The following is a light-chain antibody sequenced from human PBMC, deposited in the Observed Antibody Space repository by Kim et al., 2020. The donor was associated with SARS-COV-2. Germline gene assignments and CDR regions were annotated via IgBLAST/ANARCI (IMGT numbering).Light chain of an antibody. CDR2: GAS. J-gene: IGKJ4*01. V-gene: IGKV3-20*01. Sequence: SPGERATLSCRASQSVSTSYLAWYQQKPGQAPRLLIYGASSRATGIPDRFSGSGSGTDFTLTISRLEPEDFATYYCQQLNSYPLTFGGGTKVDIK. CDR1: QSVSTSY. CDR3: QQLNSYPLT.